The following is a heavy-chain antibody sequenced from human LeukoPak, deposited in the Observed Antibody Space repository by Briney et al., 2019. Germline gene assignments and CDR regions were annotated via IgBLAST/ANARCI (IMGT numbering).Heavy chain of an antibody. J-gene: IGHJ4*02. V-gene: IGHV3-21*01. CDR3: AGGRLGECHISEFYS. CDR2: FGSDLSFS. D-gene: IGHD3-16*01. Sequence: AGSLRLSCAGSGFTFSHYSMNWVRQAPGKGLEWVASFGSDLSFSSVADSLKGRFTISRDNAENSILLHMNSMRAETTAIYYCAGGRLGECHISEFYSRGQGNLGIVSS. CDR1: GFTFSHYS.